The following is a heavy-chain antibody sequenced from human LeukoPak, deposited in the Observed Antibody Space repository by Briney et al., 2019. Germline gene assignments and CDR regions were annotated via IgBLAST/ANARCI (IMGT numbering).Heavy chain of an antibody. CDR2: IKQDGSEK. CDR1: GFTFSSYW. Sequence: PGETLRLSCAVSGFTFSSYWMSWVRQAPGKGLEWVANIKQDGSEKYLLDSVKGRFTISRDNAKNSLYLRTESLRAEDTAVYYCARGEYYYDGGYWGQGTLVTVSS. CDR3: ARGEYYYDGGY. V-gene: IGHV3-7*04. D-gene: IGHD3-22*01. J-gene: IGHJ4*02.